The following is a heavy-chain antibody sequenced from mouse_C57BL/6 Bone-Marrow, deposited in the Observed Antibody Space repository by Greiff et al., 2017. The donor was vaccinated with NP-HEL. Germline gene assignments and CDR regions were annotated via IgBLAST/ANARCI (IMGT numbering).Heavy chain of an antibody. CDR3: ARSGYDAWFAY. CDR1: GFTFSSYA. Sequence: EVKVVESGGGLVKPGGSLKLSCAASGFTFSSYAMSWVRQTPEKRLEWVATISDGGSYTYYPDNVKGRFTISRDNAKNNLYLQMSQLKSEDTAMYYCARSGYDAWFAYWGQGTLVTVSA. V-gene: IGHV5-4*03. J-gene: IGHJ3*01. CDR2: ISDGGSYT. D-gene: IGHD2-2*01.